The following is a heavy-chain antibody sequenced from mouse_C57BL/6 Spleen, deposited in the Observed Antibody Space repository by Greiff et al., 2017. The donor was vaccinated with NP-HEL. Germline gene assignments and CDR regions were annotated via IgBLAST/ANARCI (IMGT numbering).Heavy chain of an antibody. Sequence: VQLQQPGAELVKPGASVKLSCKASGYTFTSYWMHWVKQRPGQGLEWIGMIHPNSGSTNYNEKFKSKATLTVDKSSSTAYMQLSSLTSEDSAVYSCAKIDYGSSYVMDYWGQGTSLTVSS. CDR2: IHPNSGST. D-gene: IGHD1-1*01. CDR1: GYTFTSYW. V-gene: IGHV1-64*01. J-gene: IGHJ4*01. CDR3: AKIDYGSSYVMDY.